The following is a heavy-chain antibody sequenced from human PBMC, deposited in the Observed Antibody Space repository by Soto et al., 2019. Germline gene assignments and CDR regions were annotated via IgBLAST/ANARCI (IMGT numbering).Heavy chain of an antibody. V-gene: IGHV1-3*01. CDR1: GYTFTNYA. D-gene: IGHD3-22*01. CDR3: ARGERYYYDTSGYFGFDY. Sequence: QVQLVQSGAEVKKPGASVKVSCKASGYTFTNYAIHWVRQAPGQSLEWMGWINAGNGHTRYSQKFQGRVTITRDTAARTAYMELSSLRSEDTAVYYCARGERYYYDTSGYFGFDYWGQGTLVTVSS. CDR2: INAGNGHT. J-gene: IGHJ4*02.